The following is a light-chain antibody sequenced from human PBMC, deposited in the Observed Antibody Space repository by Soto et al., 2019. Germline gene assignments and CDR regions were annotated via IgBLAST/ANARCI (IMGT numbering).Light chain of an antibody. V-gene: IGKV1-5*03. Sequence: DIQMTQSPSTLSASVGDRVTITCRASQSNSSWLAWYQQKPGKAPKLLIYKASSLESGVPSRFSGSGSGTEFTLTISSLQPDDFATYYFQQYNSYWTFGQGTKVEIK. CDR1: QSNSSW. J-gene: IGKJ1*01. CDR3: QQYNSYWT. CDR2: KAS.